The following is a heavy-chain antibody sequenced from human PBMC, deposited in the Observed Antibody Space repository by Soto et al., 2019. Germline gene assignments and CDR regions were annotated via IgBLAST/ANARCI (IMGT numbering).Heavy chain of an antibody. CDR1: GGSISSGDYY. J-gene: IGHJ5*02. CDR3: ARRLIAAAVTAWFDP. V-gene: IGHV4-30-4*01. Sequence: PSETLSLTCTVSGGSISSGDYYWSWVRQPPGKGLEWIGYIYYSGSTYYNPSLKSRDTISVDTSKNRFSLKLCSVTAADTAVYYCARRLIAAAVTAWFDPWGQGTLVTVSS. D-gene: IGHD6-13*01. CDR2: IYYSGST.